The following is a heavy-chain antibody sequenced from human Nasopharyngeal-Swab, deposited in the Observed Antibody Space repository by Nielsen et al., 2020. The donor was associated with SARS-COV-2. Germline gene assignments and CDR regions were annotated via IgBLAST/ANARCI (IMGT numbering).Heavy chain of an antibody. V-gene: IGHV3-33*06. CDR2: IWYDGSNK. CDR3: AKGGSLSGSWD. CDR1: GFTFSTYT. D-gene: IGHD1-26*01. J-gene: IGHJ4*02. Sequence: GESLKISCAASGFTFSTYTMHWVRQAPGKGLEWVAVIWYDGSNKYYADSVKGRFTISRDNSKNTLYLQMSSLRDEDTAVYYCAKGGSLSGSWDWGQGTLVTVSS.